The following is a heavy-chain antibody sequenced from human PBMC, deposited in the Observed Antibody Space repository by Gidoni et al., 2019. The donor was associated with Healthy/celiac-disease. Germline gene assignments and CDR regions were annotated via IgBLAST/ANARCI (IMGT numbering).Heavy chain of an antibody. CDR3: ARGEGQPGYGDYFDY. CDR1: GVTFRSYA. V-gene: IGHV1-69*01. J-gene: IGHJ4*02. D-gene: IGHD4-17*01. Sequence: QVQLVQSGAEVKKPGSSVKFSCKASGVTFRSYAISWVRQAPGQGLEWMGGIIPIFGTANDAQKFQGRVTITAEESTSTAYMELSSLRSEDTAVYYCARGEGQPGYGDYFDYWGQGTLVTVSS. CDR2: IIPIFGTA.